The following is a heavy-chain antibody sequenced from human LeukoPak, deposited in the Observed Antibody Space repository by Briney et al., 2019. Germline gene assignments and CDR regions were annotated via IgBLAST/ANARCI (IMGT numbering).Heavy chain of an antibody. CDR2: ISAYNGNT. CDR1: GYTFTNYG. CDR3: ARAGGGPISSNWPLDY. V-gene: IGHV1-18*01. Sequence: ASVKVSCTASGYTFTNYGINWVRQAPGQGLEWMGWISAYNGNTNYAQNLQGRVTMTTDTSTSTAYMELRSLRSDDTAVYYCARAGGGPISSNWPLDYWGQGTLVTVSS. J-gene: IGHJ4*02. D-gene: IGHD6-13*01.